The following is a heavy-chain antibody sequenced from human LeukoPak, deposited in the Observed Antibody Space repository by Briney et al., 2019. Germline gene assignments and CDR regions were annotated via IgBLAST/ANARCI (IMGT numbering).Heavy chain of an antibody. V-gene: IGHV1-2*06. CDR3: AREISRYSSGWIFDY. J-gene: IGHJ4*02. Sequence: ASVKVSCKASGYTFTGYSMHWVRQAPGQGPKWMGRINPNSGGTNYAQKFQGRVTMTSDTPISTVYMELSRLRSDDTAVYYCAREISRYSSGWIFDYWGQGTLVTVSS. CDR1: GYTFTGYS. CDR2: INPNSGGT. D-gene: IGHD6-19*01.